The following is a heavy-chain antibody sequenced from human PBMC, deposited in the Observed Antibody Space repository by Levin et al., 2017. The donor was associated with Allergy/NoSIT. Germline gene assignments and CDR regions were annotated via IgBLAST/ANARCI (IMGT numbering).Heavy chain of an antibody. J-gene: IGHJ4*02. CDR1: GFTFSSYE. CDR2: IISSGRIM. Sequence: LSLTCAASGFTFSSYEMNWVRQAPGKGLEWVSYIISSGRIMYYADSVQGRFTISRENAKNSLYLQMDSLRAEDTAVYYCARGVGKFRFLEWATMGFDYWGQGTLVTVSS. V-gene: IGHV3-48*03. CDR3: ARGVGKFRFLEWATMGFDY. D-gene: IGHD3-3*01.